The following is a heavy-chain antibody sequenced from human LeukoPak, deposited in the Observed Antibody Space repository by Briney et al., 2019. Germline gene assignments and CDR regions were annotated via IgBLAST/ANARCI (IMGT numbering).Heavy chain of an antibody. CDR1: GYTFTSYG. D-gene: IGHD3-22*01. J-gene: IGHJ4*02. Sequence: ASVTVSCKASGYTFTSYGISWVRQAPGQGLEWMGWISAYNGHTNYAQKLQGRVTMTTDTSTSTAYMELRSLRSDNTAVYYCARQKRTYSYDSTLDYWGQGTLVTVSS. CDR3: ARQKRTYSYDSTLDY. CDR2: ISAYNGHT. V-gene: IGHV1-18*01.